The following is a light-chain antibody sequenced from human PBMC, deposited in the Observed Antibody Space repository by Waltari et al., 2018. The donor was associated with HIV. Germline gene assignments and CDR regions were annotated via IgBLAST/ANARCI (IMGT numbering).Light chain of an antibody. CDR1: QSVSSSY. CDR2: GAS. V-gene: IGKV3-20*01. J-gene: IGKJ1*01. CDR3: QQYGSSRWP. Sequence: VLTQSPGTLSLSPGERATLPCRVSQSVSSSYLAWDQQKRGQAPRLLTYGASSRATGIPDRFSGSGSGTDFTLTISRLEPEDFAVYYCQQYGSSRWPFGQGTKVEIK.